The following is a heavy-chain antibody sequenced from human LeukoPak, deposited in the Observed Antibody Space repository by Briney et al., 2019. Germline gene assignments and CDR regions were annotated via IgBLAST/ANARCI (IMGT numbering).Heavy chain of an antibody. D-gene: IGHD1-14*01. CDR3: ARGANLLHPLDAFDI. CDR1: GGTFSSYA. J-gene: IGHJ3*02. CDR2: ISAYNGNT. Sequence: GASVKVSCKASGGTFSSYAISWVRQAPGQGLEWMGWISAYNGNTNYAQKLQGRVTMTTDTSTSTAYMELRSLRSDDTAVYYCARGANLLHPLDAFDIWGQGTMVTVSS. V-gene: IGHV1-18*01.